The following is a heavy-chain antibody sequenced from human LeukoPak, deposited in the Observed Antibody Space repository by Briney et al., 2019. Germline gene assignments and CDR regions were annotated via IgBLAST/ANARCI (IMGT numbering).Heavy chain of an antibody. J-gene: IGHJ4*02. D-gene: IGHD6-13*01. CDR2: IKQDGSEE. V-gene: IGHV3-7*01. Sequence: TGGSLRLSCAASGFTFSTYWMSWVRQAPGKGLEWVANIKQDGSEEYYVDSVKGRFAISRDNARSSLYLQMNSLRAEDTAVYYCGLAAAGYWGQGTLVTVSS. CDR3: GLAAAGY. CDR1: GFTFSTYW.